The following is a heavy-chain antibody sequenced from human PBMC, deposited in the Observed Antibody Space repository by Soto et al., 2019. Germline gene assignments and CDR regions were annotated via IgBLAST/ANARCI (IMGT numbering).Heavy chain of an antibody. CDR1: GFTVSSNY. V-gene: IGHV3-66*04. J-gene: IGHJ3*02. D-gene: IGHD5-18*01. CDR2: IYSGGST. CDR3: ARHEGTAMAYDAFDI. Sequence: GGSLRLSCAASGFTVSSNYMSWVRQAPGKGLEWVSVIYSGGSTYYADSVKGRFTISRDNSKNTLYLQMNSLRAEDTAVYYCARHEGTAMAYDAFDIWGQGTMVTVSS.